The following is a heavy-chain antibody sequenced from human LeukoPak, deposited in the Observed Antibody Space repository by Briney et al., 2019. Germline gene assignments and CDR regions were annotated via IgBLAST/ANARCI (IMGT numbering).Heavy chain of an antibody. Sequence: GGSLRLSCAASGFTFSSYGMHWVRQAPGKGLEWVAVIWYDGSNKYYADSVKGRFTISRDNSKNTLYLQMNSLRAEDTAVYYCARVPRITMIVPDAFDIWGQGTMVTVSS. CDR2: IWYDGSNK. CDR1: GFTFSSYG. CDR3: ARVPRITMIVPDAFDI. D-gene: IGHD3-22*01. V-gene: IGHV3-33*01. J-gene: IGHJ3*02.